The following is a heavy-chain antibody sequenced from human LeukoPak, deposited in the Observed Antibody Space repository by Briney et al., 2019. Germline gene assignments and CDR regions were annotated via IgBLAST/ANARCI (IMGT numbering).Heavy chain of an antibody. J-gene: IGHJ4*02. CDR3: ARATPGGLHGYSFDY. Sequence: ASVKVSCKASGYTFKNYDINWVRQATGQGLEWMGWMNPNSGNTGFAQKFQDRVSMTRDTSTNTAYMELTSLRSGDTAVYYCARATPGGLHGYSFDYWGQGTVVTVYS. V-gene: IGHV1-8*02. D-gene: IGHD5-24*01. CDR2: MNPNSGNT. CDR1: GYTFKNYD.